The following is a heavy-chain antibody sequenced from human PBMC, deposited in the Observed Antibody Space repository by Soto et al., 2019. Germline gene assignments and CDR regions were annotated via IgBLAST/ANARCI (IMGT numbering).Heavy chain of an antibody. J-gene: IGHJ6*01. D-gene: IGHD3-10*01. V-gene: IGHV1-69*12. CDR3: ARDHLGFGYTYGDV. Sequence: QVQLVQSGAEVKKPGSSVKVSCKASGGTFSNYALISWVRQAPGQGLEWMGGIIPIDATVNYAQKFQGRITITADESTTTAYMDLGSLRSEDTAVYYCARDHLGFGYTYGDVWGQGTTVTVSS. CDR2: IIPIDATV. CDR1: GGTFSNYA.